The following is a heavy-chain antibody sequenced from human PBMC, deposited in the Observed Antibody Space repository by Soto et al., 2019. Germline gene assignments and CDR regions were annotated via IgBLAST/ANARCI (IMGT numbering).Heavy chain of an antibody. D-gene: IGHD6-13*01. CDR3: ARERSAAGTGWFDP. J-gene: IGHJ5*02. Sequence: VQLVQSGAEVKKPGASAKVSCKASGHTFTSYDINWVRQATGQGLEWMGWMNPNSGNTGYAQKFQGRVTMTRNTSISTAYMELSSLRSEDTAVYYCARERSAAGTGWFDPWGQGTLVTVSS. CDR2: MNPNSGNT. CDR1: GHTFTSYD. V-gene: IGHV1-8*01.